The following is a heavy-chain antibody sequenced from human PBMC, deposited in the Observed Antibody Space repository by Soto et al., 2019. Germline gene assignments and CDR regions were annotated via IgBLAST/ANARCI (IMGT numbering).Heavy chain of an antibody. CDR1: GGSIRSYY. CDR2: IYYSGST. V-gene: IGHV4-59*08. Sequence: SEALSLTRTGSGGSIRSYYLSVSRQPPRKGLEWIGYIYYSGSTNYNPSLKSRVTISVDTSKNQFSLKLSSVTAADTAVYYCARRYSSAFDIWGQGXMVTVSS. J-gene: IGHJ3*02. CDR3: ARRYSSAFDI. D-gene: IGHD6-13*01.